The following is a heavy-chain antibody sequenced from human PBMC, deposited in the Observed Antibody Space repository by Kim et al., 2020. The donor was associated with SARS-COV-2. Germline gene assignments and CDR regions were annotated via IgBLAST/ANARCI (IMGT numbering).Heavy chain of an antibody. J-gene: IGHJ4*02. V-gene: IGHV4-59*08. D-gene: IGHD1-26*01. Sequence: TPPLQAGVTISVNTSKNQYSLKLSSVTAADTAVYYCARHKSSGSYYFDYWGQGTLVTVSS. CDR3: ARHKSSGSYYFDY.